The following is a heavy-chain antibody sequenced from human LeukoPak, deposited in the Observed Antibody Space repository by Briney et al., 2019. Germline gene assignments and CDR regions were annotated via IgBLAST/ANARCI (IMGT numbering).Heavy chain of an antibody. CDR3: ARGASSGKNYYGMDV. CDR2: INPNSGGT. Sequence: ASVKVSCKASGYTFTGYYMHWVRQAPGQGLEWTGWINPNSGGTNYAQKFQGRVTMTRDTSISTAYMELSRLRSDDTAVYYCARGASSGKNYYGMDVWGQGTTVTVSS. V-gene: IGHV1-2*02. CDR1: GYTFTGYY. D-gene: IGHD6-19*01. J-gene: IGHJ6*02.